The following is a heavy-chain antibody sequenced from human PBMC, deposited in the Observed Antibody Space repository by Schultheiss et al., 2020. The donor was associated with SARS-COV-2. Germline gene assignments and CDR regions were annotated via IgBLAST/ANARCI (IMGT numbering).Heavy chain of an antibody. CDR3: ARAIAARPDDAFDI. V-gene: IGHV4-34*01. J-gene: IGHJ3*02. Sequence: SETLSLTCAVYGGSFSGYYWSWIRQPPGKGLEWIGSIYHSGSTYYNPSLKSRVTISVDTSKNQFSLKLSSVTAADTAVYYCARAIAARPDDAFDIWGQGTMVTVSS. CDR2: IYHSGST. D-gene: IGHD6-6*01. CDR1: GGSFSGYY.